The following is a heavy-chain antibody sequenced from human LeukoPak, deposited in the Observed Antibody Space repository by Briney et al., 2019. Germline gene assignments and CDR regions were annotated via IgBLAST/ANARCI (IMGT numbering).Heavy chain of an antibody. J-gene: IGHJ4*02. CDR2: IIPILGIA. V-gene: IGHV1-69*04. Sequence: GASVKVSCKASGGTFTSYAISWVRQAPGQGLEWMGRIIPILGIANYAQKFQGRVTITADKSTSTAYMELSSLRSEDTAVYYCARLPYYYDSSGYYHFDYWGQGTLVTVSS. CDR3: ARLPYYYDSSGYYHFDY. D-gene: IGHD3-22*01. CDR1: GGTFTSYA.